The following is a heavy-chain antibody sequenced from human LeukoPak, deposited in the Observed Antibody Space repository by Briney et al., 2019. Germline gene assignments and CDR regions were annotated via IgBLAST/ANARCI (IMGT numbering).Heavy chain of an antibody. D-gene: IGHD2-21*02. J-gene: IGHJ5*02. CDR3: ASSIVVETARYNWFDP. Sequence: GGSLRLSCAVSGFTFSSFGMNWVRQAPGKGLEWVSSISSSGNYIYYADSVKGRFTISRDNAKNSLYLQMNSLRAEDTAVYYCASSIVVETARYNWFDPWGQGTLVTVSS. CDR2: ISSSGNYI. V-gene: IGHV3-21*01. CDR1: GFTFSSFG.